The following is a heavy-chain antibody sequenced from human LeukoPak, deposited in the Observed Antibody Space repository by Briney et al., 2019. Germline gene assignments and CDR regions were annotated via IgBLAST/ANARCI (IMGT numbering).Heavy chain of an antibody. J-gene: IGHJ4*02. Sequence: GGSLRLSCAASGFTFDDYAMHWVRQAPGKGLEWVSGISWNSGSIGYADSVKGRFTISRDNAKNSLYLQMNSLRAEDTALYYCAKARAGYSSSWWDYWGQGTLVTVSS. D-gene: IGHD6-13*01. CDR2: ISWNSGSI. CDR3: AKARAGYSSSWWDY. V-gene: IGHV3-9*01. CDR1: GFTFDDYA.